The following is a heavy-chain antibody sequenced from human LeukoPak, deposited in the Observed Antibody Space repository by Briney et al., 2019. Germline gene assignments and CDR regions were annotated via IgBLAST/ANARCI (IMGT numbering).Heavy chain of an antibody. V-gene: IGHV3-23*01. CDR3: AKGLRRSSGYDAFDI. Sequence: GGSLRLSCSASGFTFSSHAMSWVRQAPGEGLEGGAAISGSGGSTYYADSVKGRFTISRDNSKNTLYLQMNSLRAEDTAVYYCAKGLRRSSGYDAFDIWGQGTMVTVSS. J-gene: IGHJ3*02. CDR1: GFTFSSHA. CDR2: ISGSGGST. D-gene: IGHD3-22*01.